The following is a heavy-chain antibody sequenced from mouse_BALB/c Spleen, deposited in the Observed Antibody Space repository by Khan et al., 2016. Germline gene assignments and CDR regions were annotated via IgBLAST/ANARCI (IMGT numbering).Heavy chain of an antibody. V-gene: IGHV1S81*02. Sequence: QVQLQQSGAELVKAGASVKMSCKASGYTFTSYWMHWVKQRLGQGLEWFAETNPTNGRTYYNEKFKSKATLTVDKSSSTAYMLLSGPTCEDSAVSSFARIKKRDDTYFDYWGQGTTLTVSS. J-gene: IGHJ2*01. CDR3: ARIKKRDDTYFDY. CDR1: GYTFTSYW. CDR2: TNPTNGRT.